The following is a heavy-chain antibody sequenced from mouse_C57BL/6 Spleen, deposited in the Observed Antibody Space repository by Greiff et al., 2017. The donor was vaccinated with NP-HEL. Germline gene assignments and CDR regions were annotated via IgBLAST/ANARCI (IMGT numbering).Heavy chain of an antibody. J-gene: IGHJ2*01. CDR2: ISSGSSTI. CDR3: ASYYGSSIDY. Sequence: EVKVEESGGGLVKPGGSLKLSCAASGFTFSDYGMHWVRQAPEKGLEWVAYISSGSSTIYYADTVKGRFTISRDNAKNTLFLQMTSLRSEDTAMYYCASYYGSSIDYWGQGTTLTVSS. V-gene: IGHV5-17*01. CDR1: GFTFSDYG. D-gene: IGHD1-1*01.